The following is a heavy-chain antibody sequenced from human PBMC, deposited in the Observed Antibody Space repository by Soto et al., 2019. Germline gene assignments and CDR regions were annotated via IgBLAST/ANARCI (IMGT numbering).Heavy chain of an antibody. Sequence: EVQVLDSGGGLVQPGGSLRLSCAASGFTFSSYAMSWVRQAPGKGLEWVSSITGSGGNTHYADSVKGRFTISRDNSKNTIYLQMSSLRADDTAVYYCVRPRGVSGSSFDYWGQGTGVTVSS. CDR1: GFTFSSYA. V-gene: IGHV3-23*01. D-gene: IGHD6-19*01. J-gene: IGHJ4*02. CDR2: ITGSGGNT. CDR3: VRPRGVSGSSFDY.